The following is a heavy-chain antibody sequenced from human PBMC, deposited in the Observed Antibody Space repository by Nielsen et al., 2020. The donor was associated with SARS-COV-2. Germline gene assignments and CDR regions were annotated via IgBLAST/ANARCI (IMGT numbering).Heavy chain of an antibody. Sequence: GESLKISCAASGFSFSSHAMHWVRQAPGKGLEWLTIVSYDGNEHYADSVKGRFTISTDLSNNTLYLQMNSLRVEDTAIYYCTKGAQLGDYWGQGTLVTVSS. J-gene: IGHJ4*02. CDR3: TKGAQLGDY. V-gene: IGHV3-30*04. D-gene: IGHD6-13*01. CDR2: VSYDGNE. CDR1: GFSFSSHA.